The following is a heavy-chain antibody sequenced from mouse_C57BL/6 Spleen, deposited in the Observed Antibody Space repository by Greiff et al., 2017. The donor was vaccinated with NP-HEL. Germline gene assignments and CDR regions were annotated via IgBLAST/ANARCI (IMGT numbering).Heavy chain of an antibody. CDR2: IDPSDSYT. Sequence: VQLQQPGAELVRPGTSVKLSCKASGYTFTSYWMHWVKQRPGQGLEWIGVIDPSDSYTNYNQKFKGKATLTVDTSSSTAYMQLSSLTSEDSAVYYCARSGVVARYAMDYWGQGTSVTVSS. J-gene: IGHJ4*01. V-gene: IGHV1-59*01. CDR3: ARSGVVARYAMDY. CDR1: GYTFTSYW. D-gene: IGHD1-1*01.